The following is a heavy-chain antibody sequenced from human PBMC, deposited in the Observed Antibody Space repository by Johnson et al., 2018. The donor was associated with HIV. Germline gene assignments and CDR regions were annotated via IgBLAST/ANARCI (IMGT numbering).Heavy chain of an antibody. CDR1: GFTFSNAW. D-gene: IGHD2-21*01. Sequence: QVQLVESWGGLVKPGGSLRLSCAASGFTFSNAWMSWVRQAPGKGLEWVSYISSSGSTIYYADSVKGRFTISRDNAKNSLYLQVNSLRAEDTAIYYCAKSRAGGDYDAFDIWGQGTMVTVSS. CDR3: AKSRAGGDYDAFDI. J-gene: IGHJ3*02. CDR2: ISSSGSTI. V-gene: IGHV3-11*01.